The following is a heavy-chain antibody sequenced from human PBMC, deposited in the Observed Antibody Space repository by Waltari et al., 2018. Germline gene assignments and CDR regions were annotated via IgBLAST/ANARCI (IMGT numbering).Heavy chain of an antibody. V-gene: IGHV4-61*09. CDR2: IYSSGRT. CDR3: ARSDVVVAPARNNYYFPMEV. Sequence: QLQLQQSGPGLVKPSQTLSLACSLSGDSISGSYYWNWVRQTAGEGLEWLGYIYSSGRTKYNPSHQSRATISIVKKTQFSRKLAAVTAADTAVYYCARSDVVVAPARNNYYFPMEVWGQGTTVTVSS. CDR1: GDSISGSYY. D-gene: IGHD2-21*01. J-gene: IGHJ6*03.